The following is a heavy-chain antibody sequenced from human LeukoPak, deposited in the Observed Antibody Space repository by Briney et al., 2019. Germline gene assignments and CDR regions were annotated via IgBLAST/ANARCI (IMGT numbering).Heavy chain of an antibody. CDR2: FDPEDAET. V-gene: IGHV1-24*01. J-gene: IGHJ4*02. D-gene: IGHD2-15*01. CDR3: ATPRDRYFDY. CDR1: GYSLTELS. Sequence: ASVKVSCMVSGYSLTELSMHWVRQAPGKGLEWMGGFDPEDAETIYAQKFRGRVTMTEETSTDTAYMELSSLKSEDTAVYYCATPRDRYFDYWGQGTLVTVSS.